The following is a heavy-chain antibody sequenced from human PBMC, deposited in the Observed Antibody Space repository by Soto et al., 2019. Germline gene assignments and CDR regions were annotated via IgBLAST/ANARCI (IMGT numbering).Heavy chain of an antibody. CDR3: AKGVLRYSYGDFDY. CDR1: GFTFDDYA. V-gene: IGHV3-9*01. D-gene: IGHD5-18*01. CDR2: ISWNSGSI. Sequence: PGGSLRLSCAASGFTFDDYAMHWVRQAPGKGLEWVSGISWNSGSIGYADSVKGRFTISRDNAKNSLYLQMNSLRAEDTALYYCAKGVLRYSYGDFDYWGQGTLVTVSS. J-gene: IGHJ4*02.